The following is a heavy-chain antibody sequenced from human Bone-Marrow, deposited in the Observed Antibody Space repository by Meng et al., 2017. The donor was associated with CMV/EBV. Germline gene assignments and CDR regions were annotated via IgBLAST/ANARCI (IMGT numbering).Heavy chain of an antibody. D-gene: IGHD5-12*01. Sequence: GSLRLSCTVSGYSISSGYYWGWTRQPPGKGLEWIGSIYHSGSTYYNPSLKSRVTISVDTSKNQFSLKLSSVTAADTAVYYCARGLKSGYDSYNWFDPWGQGTLVTVSS. CDR2: IYHSGST. CDR1: GYSISSGYY. CDR3: ARGLKSGYDSYNWFDP. V-gene: IGHV4-38-2*02. J-gene: IGHJ5*02.